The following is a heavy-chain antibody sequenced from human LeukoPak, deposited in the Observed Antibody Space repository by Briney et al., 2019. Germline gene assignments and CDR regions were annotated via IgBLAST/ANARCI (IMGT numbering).Heavy chain of an antibody. J-gene: IGHJ4*02. Sequence: GGSLRLSCAASGFSFINYAMSWVRQAPGKGLEWVSAISGSGGSTYYADSVKGRFTISRDNSENTLYLQMNSLRAEDTAVYYCATREYSSSDYFDYWGQGTLVTVSS. V-gene: IGHV3-23*01. CDR3: ATREYSSSDYFDY. CDR2: ISGSGGST. D-gene: IGHD6-6*01. CDR1: GFSFINYA.